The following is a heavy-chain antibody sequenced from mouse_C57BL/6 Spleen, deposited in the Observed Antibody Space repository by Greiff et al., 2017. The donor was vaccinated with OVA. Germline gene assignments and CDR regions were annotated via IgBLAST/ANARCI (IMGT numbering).Heavy chain of an antibody. CDR2: IDPSDSYT. V-gene: IGHV1-50*01. D-gene: IGHD2-4*01. Sequence: QVQLQQSGAELVKPGASVKLSCKASGYTFTSYWMQWVKQRPGLGLEWIGEIDPSDSYTNYNQKFKGKATLTVDTSSSTAYMQLSSLTSEDSAVYYCARSEDYDDAMDYWGQGTSVTVSS. CDR3: ARSEDYDDAMDY. J-gene: IGHJ4*01. CDR1: GYTFTSYW.